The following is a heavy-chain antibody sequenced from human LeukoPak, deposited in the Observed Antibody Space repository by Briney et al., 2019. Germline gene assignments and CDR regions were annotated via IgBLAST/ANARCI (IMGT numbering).Heavy chain of an antibody. Sequence: GGSLRLSCAASGFTFSDHYMDWVRQAPGKGPEWVGRIRNKANSYTTEYAASVKGRFTISREDSKNSLYLQMNSLKTEDTAVYYCARYGPVVTAQAFDIWGQGTMVTVSS. J-gene: IGHJ3*02. CDR1: GFTFSDHY. CDR3: ARYGPVVTAQAFDI. CDR2: IRNKANSYTT. V-gene: IGHV3-72*01. D-gene: IGHD2-21*02.